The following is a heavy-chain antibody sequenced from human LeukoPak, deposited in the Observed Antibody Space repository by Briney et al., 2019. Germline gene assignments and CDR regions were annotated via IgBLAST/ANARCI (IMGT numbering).Heavy chain of an antibody. D-gene: IGHD1-1*01. CDR3: SREWGNGNDLRPDS. CDR2: IRSSIYGGTP. V-gene: IGHV3-49*03. J-gene: IGHJ4*02. Sequence: GGSLRLSCTSSGFTFREFAVSWFRQAPGKGLEWIGFIRSSIYGGTPKAAASVKGRFIFSRDDSKGVAYLRMNSLKTDDTAVYYCSREWGNGNDLRPDSWGQGTLVTVSS. CDR1: GFTFREFA.